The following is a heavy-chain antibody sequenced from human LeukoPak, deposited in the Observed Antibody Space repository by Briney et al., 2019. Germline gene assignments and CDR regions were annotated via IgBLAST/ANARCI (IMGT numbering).Heavy chain of an antibody. J-gene: IGHJ4*02. V-gene: IGHV4-4*02. CDR3: ARGHSSGWYVADYFDY. CDR1: GGSISSSNW. D-gene: IGHD6-19*01. Sequence: PSETLSLTCAVSGGSISSSNWWSWVRQPPGKGLEWIGEIYHSGSTNYNPSLKSRVTISVDKSKNQFSLELSSVTAADTAVYYCARGHSSGWYVADYFDYWGQGTLVTVSS. CDR2: IYHSGST.